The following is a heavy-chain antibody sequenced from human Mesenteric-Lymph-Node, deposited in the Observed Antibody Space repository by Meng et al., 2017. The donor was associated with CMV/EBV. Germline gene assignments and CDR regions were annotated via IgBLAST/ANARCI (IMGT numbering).Heavy chain of an antibody. J-gene: IGHJ4*02. CDR2: ISGSGDNT. CDR3: AKDVYCSSSSCTSSFDH. Sequence: GGSLRLSCAASGFTFRSYAMAWVRQAPGKGLEWVSAISGSGDNTFYADSVRGRFIISRDNSKNTLYLQMNSLRAEDTALYCCAKDVYCSSSSCTSSFDHWGRGALVTVSS. CDR1: GFTFRSYA. D-gene: IGHD2-2*01. V-gene: IGHV3-23*01.